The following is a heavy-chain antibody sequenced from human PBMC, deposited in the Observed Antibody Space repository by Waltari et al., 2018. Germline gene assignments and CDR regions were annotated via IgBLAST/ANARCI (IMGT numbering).Heavy chain of an antibody. Sequence: QVALVQSGPELKKPGASVKVSCRASGYSFTSYAITWVRQAPGRGFELMGWINTNSGNPTYVQGFTGRFVFSLDTSVSTAFLQINSLEAEDTAVYYCAREVVPAATIVVNWFDPWGQGTLVTVSS. CDR2: INTNSGNP. D-gene: IGHD2-2*01. CDR3: AREVVPAATIVVNWFDP. CDR1: GYSFTSYA. V-gene: IGHV7-4-1*02. J-gene: IGHJ5*02.